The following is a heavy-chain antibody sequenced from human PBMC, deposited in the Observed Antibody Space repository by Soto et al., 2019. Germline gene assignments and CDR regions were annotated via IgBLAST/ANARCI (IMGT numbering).Heavy chain of an antibody. V-gene: IGHV4-38-2*01. J-gene: IGHJ4*02. Sequence: ETLSLTCAVSGYSISSGYYWGWIRQPPGKGLEWIGSIYHSGSTYYNPSLKSRVTISVDTSKNQFSLKLSSVTAADTAVYYCASRAAAGFDYWGQGTLVTVSS. CDR2: IYHSGST. CDR1: GYSISSGYY. CDR3: ASRAAAGFDY. D-gene: IGHD6-13*01.